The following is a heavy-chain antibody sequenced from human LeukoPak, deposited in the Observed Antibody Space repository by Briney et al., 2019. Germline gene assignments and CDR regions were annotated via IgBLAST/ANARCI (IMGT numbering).Heavy chain of an antibody. CDR2: IIPIFGTA. J-gene: IGHJ4*02. Sequence: SVKVSCKASGGTFSSYAISWVRQAPGQGLEWMGRIIPIFGTANHAQKFQGRVTITTDESTSTAYMELSSLRSEDTAVYYCAREMAPGSSSWYDWGQGTLVTVSS. D-gene: IGHD6-13*01. V-gene: IGHV1-69*05. CDR1: GGTFSSYA. CDR3: AREMAPGSSSWYD.